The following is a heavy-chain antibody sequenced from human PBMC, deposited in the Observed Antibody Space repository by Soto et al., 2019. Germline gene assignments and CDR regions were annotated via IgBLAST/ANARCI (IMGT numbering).Heavy chain of an antibody. CDR1: GGSISSYY. CDR3: ARPYSNFLSDP. CDR2: IYYSGST. V-gene: IGHV4-59*01. Sequence: SETLSLTCTVSGGSISSYYWSWIRQPPGKGLEWIGYIYYSGSTNYNPSLKSRVTISVDTSKNQFSLKLSSVTAADTAVYYCARPYSNFLSDPWGQVTQVTVSS. D-gene: IGHD4-4*01. J-gene: IGHJ5*02.